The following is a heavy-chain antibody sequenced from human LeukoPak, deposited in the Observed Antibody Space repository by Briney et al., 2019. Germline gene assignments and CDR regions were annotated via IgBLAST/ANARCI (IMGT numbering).Heavy chain of an antibody. Sequence: GGSLRLSCAASGLTFSSYAMTWVRQAPGKGLEWVSYISSSGSTIYYADSVKGRFTISRDNAKNSLYLQMNSLRAEDTAVYYCARVLITMIVVVTDYYGMDVWGQGTTVTVSS. D-gene: IGHD3-22*01. CDR2: ISSSGSTI. V-gene: IGHV3-48*03. CDR3: ARVLITMIVVVTDYYGMDV. J-gene: IGHJ6*02. CDR1: GLTFSSYA.